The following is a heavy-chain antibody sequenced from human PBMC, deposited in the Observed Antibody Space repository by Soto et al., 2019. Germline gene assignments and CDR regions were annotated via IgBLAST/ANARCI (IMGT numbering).Heavy chain of an antibody. CDR3: ASDLGGWPDY. V-gene: IGHV1-3*01. CDR1: GYTFTSYA. Sequence: QFQLVQSGADVKKPGASVKVSCKTSGYTFTSYAMPWVRQAPGQRLEWMGWINAGNGNTKDSQKFQGRVTITRDTSASTAYMKLSSLRSEDTAVYYCASDLGGWPDYWGQGTLVTVSS. J-gene: IGHJ4*02. CDR2: INAGNGNT.